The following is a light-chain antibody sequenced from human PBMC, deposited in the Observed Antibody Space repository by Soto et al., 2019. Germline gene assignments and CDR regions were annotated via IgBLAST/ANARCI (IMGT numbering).Light chain of an antibody. CDR3: QQSYSTPST. CDR2: KAS. Sequence: DIQMTQSPSTLSASVGDRVTITCRASQSISIWLAWYQQKPGKAPKLLIYKASSLESGVPSRFSGSGSGTEFTLNTSSLQPDDFETYYCQQSYSTPSTFGQGTKVDIK. J-gene: IGKJ1*01. CDR1: QSISIW. V-gene: IGKV1-5*03.